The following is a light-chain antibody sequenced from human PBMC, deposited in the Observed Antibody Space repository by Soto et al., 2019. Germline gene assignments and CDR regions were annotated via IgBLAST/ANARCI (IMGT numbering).Light chain of an antibody. J-gene: IGKJ1*01. CDR2: NAS. CDR1: ESVSASF. Sequence: VERATLCCRASESVSASFLSWYQRKPGQAPRLIIYNASRRDTAIPERFSGSGSGKDFNLTINRLEPEDFAVYECQQYGSSPTFGLGTKVDIK. V-gene: IGKV3-20*01. CDR3: QQYGSSPT.